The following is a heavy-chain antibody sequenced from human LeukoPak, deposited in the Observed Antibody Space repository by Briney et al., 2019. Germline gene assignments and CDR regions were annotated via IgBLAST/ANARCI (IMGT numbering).Heavy chain of an antibody. V-gene: IGHV1-2*02. D-gene: IGHD3-3*01. Sequence: ASVKVSCKASGYTFTGYYMHWVRQAPGQGLEWMGWINPNSGGTNYAQKFQGRVTMTRDTSISTAYMELSRLRSDDTAVYYCARDYYDFWSGYEGPFDYWGQGTLVTVSS. CDR3: ARDYYDFWSGYEGPFDY. CDR2: INPNSGGT. J-gene: IGHJ4*02. CDR1: GYTFTGYY.